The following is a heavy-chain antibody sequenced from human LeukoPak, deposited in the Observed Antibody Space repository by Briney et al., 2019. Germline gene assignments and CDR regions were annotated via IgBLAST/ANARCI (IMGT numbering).Heavy chain of an antibody. CDR1: GFTSSSYS. CDR2: ISNSGLTI. D-gene: IGHD6-19*01. V-gene: IGHV3-48*04. J-gene: IGHJ3*02. Sequence: GGSLRLSCAASGFTSSSYSMNWVRQAPGKGLEWLSYISNSGLTIHYADSVKGRFTISRDNAKNTLSLQMSSLRAEDTAVYYCARDPSFLKVAMDDDGFDIWGQGTMVTVSS. CDR3: ARDPSFLKVAMDDDGFDI.